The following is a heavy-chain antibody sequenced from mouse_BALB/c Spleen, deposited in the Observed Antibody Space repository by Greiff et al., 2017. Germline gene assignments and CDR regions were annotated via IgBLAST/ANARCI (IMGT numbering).Heavy chain of an antibody. CDR2: INPSSGYT. Sequence: QVQLQQSGAELARPGASVKMSCKASGYTFTSYTMHWVKQRPGQGLEWIGYINPSSGYTNYNQKFKDKATLTADKSSSTAYMQLSSLTSEDSAVYYCARKELRGYAMDYWGQGTSVTVSS. D-gene: IGHD1-1*01. CDR1: GYTFTSYT. CDR3: ARKELRGYAMDY. J-gene: IGHJ4*01. V-gene: IGHV1-4*01.